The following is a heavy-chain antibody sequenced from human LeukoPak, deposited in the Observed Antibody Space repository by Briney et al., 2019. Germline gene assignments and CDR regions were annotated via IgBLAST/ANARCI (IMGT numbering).Heavy chain of an antibody. CDR3: AKDSGYYGSGSYYNGDY. Sequence: GGTLRLSCAASGFTFSSYGMSWVRQAPGKGLEWVSTISRSGGTTYYADSVKGRFTISRDNSKNTLYLQMNSLRAEDTAVYYCAKDSGYYGSGSYYNGDYWGQGTLVTVSS. D-gene: IGHD3-10*01. CDR2: ISRSGGTT. CDR1: GFTFSSYG. V-gene: IGHV3-23*01. J-gene: IGHJ4*02.